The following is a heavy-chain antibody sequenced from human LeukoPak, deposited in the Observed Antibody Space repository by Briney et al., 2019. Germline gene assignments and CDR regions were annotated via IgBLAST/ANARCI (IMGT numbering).Heavy chain of an antibody. Sequence: SETLSLTCAVSGYSISSGYYWGWIRPPPGKGLEWIGRIYHSGSTYYNPSLKSRVTISVDTSKNQFSLKLSSVTAADTAVYYCARHKVSQWELRGYYFDYWGQGTLVTVSS. D-gene: IGHD1-26*01. CDR3: ARHKVSQWELRGYYFDY. CDR1: GYSISSGYY. V-gene: IGHV4-38-2*01. CDR2: IYHSGST. J-gene: IGHJ4*02.